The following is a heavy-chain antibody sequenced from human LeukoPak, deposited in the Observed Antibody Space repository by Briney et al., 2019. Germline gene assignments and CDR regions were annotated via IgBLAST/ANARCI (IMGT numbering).Heavy chain of an antibody. J-gene: IGHJ4*02. Sequence: ASVKLSCTASGYTFTSYDINWVRQATGQGLEWMGWINPNSGGTNYAQKFQGRVTMTRDTSISTAYMELSRLRSDDTAVYYCARDVSSSWYGWVFDYWGQGTLVTVSS. CDR3: ARDVSSSWYGWVFDY. CDR1: GYTFTSYD. CDR2: INPNSGGT. D-gene: IGHD6-13*01. V-gene: IGHV1-2*02.